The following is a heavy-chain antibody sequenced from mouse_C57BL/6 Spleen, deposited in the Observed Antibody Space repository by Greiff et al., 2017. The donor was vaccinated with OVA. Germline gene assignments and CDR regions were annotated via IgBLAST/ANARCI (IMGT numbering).Heavy chain of an antibody. CDR2: IDPSDSYT. J-gene: IGHJ1*03. CDR1: GYTFTSYW. Sequence: QVQLQQPGAELVKPGASVKLSCKASGYTFTSYWMQWVKQRPGQGLEWIGEIDPSDSYTNYNQKFKGKATLTGDTSSSTAYMQLSSLTSEDSAVYYCARGGDYYGSPYWYFDVWGTGTTVTVSS. V-gene: IGHV1-50*01. CDR3: ARGGDYYGSPYWYFDV. D-gene: IGHD1-1*01.